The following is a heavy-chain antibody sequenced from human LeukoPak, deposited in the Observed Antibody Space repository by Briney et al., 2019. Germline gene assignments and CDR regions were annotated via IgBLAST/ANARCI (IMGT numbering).Heavy chain of an antibody. CDR3: ARDSSSSRPNFDY. Sequence: SETLSLTCIVSGDSISSSTYYWGWLRQPPGMGREWITSIYSSGSTYYNPSLKSRVTISLDTSKNQFSLKLSSVTAADTAVYYCARDSSSSRPNFDYWGQGILVTVSS. V-gene: IGHV4-39*07. J-gene: IGHJ4*02. CDR1: GDSISSSTYY. D-gene: IGHD6-13*01. CDR2: IYSSGST.